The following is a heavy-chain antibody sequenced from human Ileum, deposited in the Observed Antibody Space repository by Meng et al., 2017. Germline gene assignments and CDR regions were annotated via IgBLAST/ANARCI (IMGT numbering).Heavy chain of an antibody. Sequence: QVHLVQSGPEVRKPGASVKVSCQASGYSFTNYGINWVRQAPGKGLEWMGWTSIYNSNRNYAQSLQGRVTMTTDTSTTTAYMELRSLTFDDTAVYYCARGRHCSSTTCYLSDSWGQGTLVTVSS. V-gene: IGHV1-18*01. D-gene: IGHD2-2*01. CDR3: ARGRHCSSTTCYLSDS. CDR2: TSIYNSNR. J-gene: IGHJ4*02. CDR1: GYSFTNYG.